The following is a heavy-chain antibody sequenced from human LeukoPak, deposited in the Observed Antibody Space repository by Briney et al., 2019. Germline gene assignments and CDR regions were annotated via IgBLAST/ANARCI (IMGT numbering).Heavy chain of an antibody. J-gene: IGHJ5*02. CDR2: IYYSGST. Sequence: SETLSLTCTVSGGSISSYYWSWIRQPPGKGLEWIGYIYYSGSTNYNPSLKSRVTISVDTSKNQFSLKLISVTAADTAVYYCARVRRVLRYFDWLSPGWFDPWGQGTLVTVSS. D-gene: IGHD3-9*01. CDR3: ARVRRVLRYFDWLSPGWFDP. V-gene: IGHV4-59*01. CDR1: GGSISSYY.